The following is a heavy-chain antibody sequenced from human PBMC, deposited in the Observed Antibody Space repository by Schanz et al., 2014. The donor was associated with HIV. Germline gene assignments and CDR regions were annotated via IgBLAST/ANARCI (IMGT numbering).Heavy chain of an antibody. J-gene: IGHJ3*02. V-gene: IGHV3-30*18. Sequence: QLRLVESGGGVVQPGRSLRLSCVASGFTFGSYGMHWARQTPDKGLEWLGVMSYDGSNKHYADSVKGRFTISRDNAKNTLYLQMNSLRAEDTALYYCAKEMVSRYYGDAFNIWGQGTMVTVSS. CDR2: MSYDGSNK. CDR1: GFTFGSYG. CDR3: AKEMVSRYYGDAFNI. D-gene: IGHD3-16*01.